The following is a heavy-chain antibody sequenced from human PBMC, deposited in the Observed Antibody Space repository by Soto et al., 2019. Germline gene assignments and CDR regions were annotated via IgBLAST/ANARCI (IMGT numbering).Heavy chain of an antibody. CDR3: AHSRNLITEDAQVGDFDY. D-gene: IGHD3-10*01. CDR2: LYCDDDE. J-gene: IGHJ4*02. V-gene: IGHV2-5*02. Sequence: QITLKESGPTQVKPTQTLTLTCSFSGFSLNTDGEGVGWVRQPPGEALEWLALLYCDDDERYSPSLKTRLTITKDPAKNQVVLIMTNMDPVDTATYYCAHSRNLITEDAQVGDFDYWGQGTLVTVSS. CDR1: GFSLNTDGEG.